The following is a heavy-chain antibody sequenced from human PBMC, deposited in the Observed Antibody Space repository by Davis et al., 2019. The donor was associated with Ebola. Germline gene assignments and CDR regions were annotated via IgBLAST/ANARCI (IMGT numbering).Heavy chain of an antibody. CDR2: ISSGGGAP. Sequence: GESLKISCAASGFTFSTYATGWVRQAPGKGLEWVSDISSGGGAPYYADSVKGRFTTFRDNPKNTQYLQMNSLRAEDTAVYYCARIPHSSSWYHYFDQWGQGTLVTVSS. CDR3: ARIPHSSSWYHYFDQ. CDR1: GFTFSTYA. D-gene: IGHD6-13*01. J-gene: IGHJ4*02. V-gene: IGHV3-23*01.